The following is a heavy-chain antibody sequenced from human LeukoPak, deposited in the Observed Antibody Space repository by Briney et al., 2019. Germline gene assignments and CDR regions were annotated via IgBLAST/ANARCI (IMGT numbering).Heavy chain of an antibody. CDR2: ISANNGNT. CDR3: ARGPGTSWYDLHFDF. V-gene: IGHV1-18*01. Sequence: GASVKVSCKASGYTFTNYGINWVRQAPGHGLEWMGWISANNGNTKYAQKLQGRVTMTTDTSTNTAYMALRSLRSDDPAVYYCARGPGTSWYDLHFDFWGQGTLVTVS. CDR1: GYTFTNYG. D-gene: IGHD6-13*01. J-gene: IGHJ4*02.